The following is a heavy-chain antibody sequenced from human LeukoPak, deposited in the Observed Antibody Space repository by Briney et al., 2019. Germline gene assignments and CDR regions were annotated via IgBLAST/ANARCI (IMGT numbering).Heavy chain of an antibody. CDR2: IHYSGST. D-gene: IGHD5-24*01. CDR1: GGSISSGGYY. J-gene: IGHJ4*02. V-gene: IGHV4-61*08. CDR3: ARGRGWLPDY. Sequence: SETLSLTCTVSGGSISSGGYYWSWIRQPPGKGLEWIGLIHYSGSTNYNPPLKSRVTISEDTSKNQCSLKLTSVTTADTAVYFCARGRGWLPDYWGQGTLVTVSS.